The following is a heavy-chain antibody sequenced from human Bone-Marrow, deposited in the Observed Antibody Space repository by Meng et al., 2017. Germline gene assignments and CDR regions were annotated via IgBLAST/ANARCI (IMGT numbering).Heavy chain of an antibody. J-gene: IGHJ4*02. V-gene: IGHV3-23*01. CDR1: GFTFSSYE. Sequence: GESLKISCAASGFTFSSYEMNWVRQAPGKGLEWVSAISGSGGSTYYADPVKGRFTISRDNSKNTLYLQMNSLRAEDTAVYYCANAPYSSSWYGGGDEVYWGQGTLVTVSS. CDR3: ANAPYSSSWYGGGDEVY. CDR2: ISGSGGST. D-gene: IGHD6-13*01.